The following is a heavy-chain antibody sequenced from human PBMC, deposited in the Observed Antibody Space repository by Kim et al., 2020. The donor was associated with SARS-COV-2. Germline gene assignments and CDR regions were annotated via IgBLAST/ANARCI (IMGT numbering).Heavy chain of an antibody. CDR3: AREYYDILTGYSWFDP. V-gene: IGHV3-30*07. D-gene: IGHD3-9*01. J-gene: IGHJ5*02. Sequence: SVKGRFTISRDNSKNTLYLQMNSLRAEDTAVYYCAREYYDILTGYSWFDPWGQGTLVTVSS.